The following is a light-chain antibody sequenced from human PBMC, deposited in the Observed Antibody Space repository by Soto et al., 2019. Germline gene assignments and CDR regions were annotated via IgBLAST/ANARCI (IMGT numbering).Light chain of an antibody. CDR1: SSDVGGYNY. Sequence: QSVLTQSASVSGSPGQSITISCTGTSSDVGGYNYVSWYQQHPGKAPKLMIYDVSNRPLGVSNRFSGSKSGNTASLTISGLQAEDEADYYCSSYTSSSTGVFGTGTKVTVL. CDR2: DVS. V-gene: IGLV2-14*01. J-gene: IGLJ1*01. CDR3: SSYTSSSTGV.